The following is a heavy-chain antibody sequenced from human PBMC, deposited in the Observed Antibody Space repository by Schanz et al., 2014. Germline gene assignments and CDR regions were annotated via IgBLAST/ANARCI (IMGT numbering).Heavy chain of an antibody. CDR3: ATPPPAYTTNWYTYSFVY. J-gene: IGHJ4*02. CDR1: GFTFSDYF. CDR2: ISSSGTST. D-gene: IGHD3-16*01. Sequence: HVQLVESGGGLVKPGGSLRLSCSASGFTFSDYFMTWIRQAPGKGLEWLSYISSSGTSTYYADSVKGRFTISRDNSKNTLYLQMNSLGVEDTAVYYCATPPPAYTTNWYTYSFVYWGQGTLVTVSS. V-gene: IGHV3-11*01.